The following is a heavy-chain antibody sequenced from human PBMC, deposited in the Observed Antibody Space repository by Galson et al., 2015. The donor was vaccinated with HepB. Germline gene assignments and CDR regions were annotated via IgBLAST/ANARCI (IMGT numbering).Heavy chain of an antibody. J-gene: IGHJ6*03. CDR3: ARGVPNYARDAFHYMDV. V-gene: IGHV1-69*13. D-gene: IGHD4/OR15-4a*01. Sequence: SVKVSCKASGGSLSTYAISWVRQAPGQGLEWMGGIIPIFGTPNYAQKFQGRVAITADESTNTGYMELSSLTSEDTAVYFCARGVPNYARDAFHYMDVWGKGTTVTVSS. CDR1: GGSLSTYA. CDR2: IIPIFGTP.